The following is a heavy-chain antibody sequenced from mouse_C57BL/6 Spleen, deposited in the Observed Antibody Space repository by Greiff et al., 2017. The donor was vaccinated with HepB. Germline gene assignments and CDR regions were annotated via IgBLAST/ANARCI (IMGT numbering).Heavy chain of an antibody. Sequence: EVQLQQSGPELVKPGASVKIPCKASGYTFTDYNMDWVKQSHGKSLEWIGDINPNNGGTIYNQKFKGKATLTVDKSSSTAYMELRSLTSEDTAVYYCARLYDYDDAMDYWGQGTSVTVSS. J-gene: IGHJ4*01. CDR1: GYTFTDYN. D-gene: IGHD2-4*01. V-gene: IGHV1-18*01. CDR3: ARLYDYDDAMDY. CDR2: INPNNGGT.